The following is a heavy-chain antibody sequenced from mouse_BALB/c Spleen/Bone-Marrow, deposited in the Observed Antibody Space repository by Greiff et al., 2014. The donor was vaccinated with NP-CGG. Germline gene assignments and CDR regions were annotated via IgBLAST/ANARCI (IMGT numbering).Heavy chain of an antibody. CDR2: ILPGSGST. CDR3: ARTYYAYAWFVY. J-gene: IGHJ3*01. CDR1: GYTFSSYW. V-gene: IGHV1-9*01. Sequence: QVQLKESGAELMKPGASVKISFKASGYTFSSYWVEWVKQKPGHGLEWIGEILPGSGSTNYNEKFKGKATFTADTSSNTAYMQLSSLTSEDSAVYYCARTYYAYAWFVYWGQGTLVTVSA. D-gene: IGHD2-9*01.